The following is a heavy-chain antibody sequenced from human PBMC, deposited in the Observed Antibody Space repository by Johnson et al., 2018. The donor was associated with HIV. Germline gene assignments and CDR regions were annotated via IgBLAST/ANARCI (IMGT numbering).Heavy chain of an antibody. CDR2: ISYDGSNK. D-gene: IGHD1-26*01. J-gene: IGHJ3*02. CDR1: GFTFSSYA. Sequence: QMLLVESGGGVVQPGRSLRLSCAASGFTFSSYAMHLVRQAPGKGLEWVAVISYDGSNKYYADSVKGRFTISRDNYKNRLYLQMNSLRAEDTAVYYCARVPPWALGATGWLDAFDIWGQGTMVTVSS. V-gene: IGHV3-30*04. CDR3: ARVPPWALGATGWLDAFDI.